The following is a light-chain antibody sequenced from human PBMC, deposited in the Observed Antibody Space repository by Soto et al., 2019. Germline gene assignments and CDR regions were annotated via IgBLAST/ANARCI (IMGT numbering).Light chain of an antibody. CDR3: QQYNNWLWT. CDR2: GAS. J-gene: IGKJ1*01. V-gene: IGKV3-15*01. Sequence: EIVMTQSPATLSVSPGERATLSCRASQSVNSNLVWFQQKPGQAPRLLIYGASTRATGIPGRFSGSGFGTEFILTISSLQSEDFAVYYCQQYNNWLWTFGQGTKVEIK. CDR1: QSVNSN.